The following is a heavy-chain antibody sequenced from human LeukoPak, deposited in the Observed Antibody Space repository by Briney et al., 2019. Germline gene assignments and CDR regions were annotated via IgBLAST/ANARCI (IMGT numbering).Heavy chain of an antibody. D-gene: IGHD6-19*01. CDR3: ARQMPGIAVGRPNYPSAQTWFDP. Sequence: SETLSLTCAVYGGSFSGYYWSWIRQPPGKGLEWIGEINHSGSTNYNPSLKSRVTISVDTSKNQFSLKLSSVTAADTAVYYCARQMPGIAVGRPNYPSAQTWFDPWGQGTLVTVSS. CDR1: GGSFSGYY. J-gene: IGHJ5*02. V-gene: IGHV4-34*01. CDR2: INHSGST.